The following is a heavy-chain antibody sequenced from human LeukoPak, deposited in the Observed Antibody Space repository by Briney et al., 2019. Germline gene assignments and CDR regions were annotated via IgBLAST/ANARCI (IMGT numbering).Heavy chain of an antibody. D-gene: IGHD5-24*01. CDR2: IFPGDSDT. J-gene: IGHJ4*02. CDR3: VRPRDGYCDY. Sequence: GESLKISCHTSGYSFTSYWIGWVRQMPGKGLEWMGVIFPGDSDTRYSPSFEGQVTISADKSSTTAFLQWKTLKASDTAMYYCVRPRDGYCDYWGQGTLVTVSS. V-gene: IGHV5-51*01. CDR1: GYSFTSYW.